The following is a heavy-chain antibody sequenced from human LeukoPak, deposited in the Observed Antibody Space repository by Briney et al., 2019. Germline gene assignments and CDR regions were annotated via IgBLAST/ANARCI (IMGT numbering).Heavy chain of an antibody. D-gene: IGHD2-2*01. CDR1: GFTFSSYA. CDR3: AKDAPVNIVVVPAANS. CDR2: ISGSGGSA. J-gene: IGHJ4*02. Sequence: GGSLRLSCAASGFTFSSYAMSWVRQAPGKGLEWVSAISGSGGSAYYADSVKGRFTISRDNSKNTLYLQMNSLRAEDTAVYYCAKDAPVNIVVVPAANSWGQGTLVTVSS. V-gene: IGHV3-23*01.